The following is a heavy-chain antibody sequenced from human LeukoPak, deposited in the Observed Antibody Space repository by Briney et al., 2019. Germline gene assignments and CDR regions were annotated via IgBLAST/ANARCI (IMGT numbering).Heavy chain of an antibody. V-gene: IGHV3-9*01. CDR3: VKDTFNDFWTNSEGAAFEV. Sequence: GGSLRLSCAASGLTFGDSALHWVRQAPGKGLEWVSGISWNSASIAYAASVRGRFTISRDHAENSLYLQMNSLRAEDTAFYYCVKDTFNDFWTNSEGAAFEVCGQGTMVTAPS. CDR1: GLTFGDSA. D-gene: IGHD3-3*01. J-gene: IGHJ3*01. CDR2: ISWNSASI.